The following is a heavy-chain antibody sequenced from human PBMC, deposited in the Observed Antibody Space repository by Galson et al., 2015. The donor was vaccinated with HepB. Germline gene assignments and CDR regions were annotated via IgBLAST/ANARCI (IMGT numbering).Heavy chain of an antibody. CDR2: FDPEDGEA. CDR1: GYTLTELS. Sequence: SVKVSCKVSGYTLTELSMHWVRQAPGKGLEWMGGFDPEDGEAIYAQKFQGRVTMTEDTSTDTAYMELSSLRSEDTAVYYCATGERRRTTLGSDPYYFDYWGQGTLVTVSS. V-gene: IGHV1-24*01. CDR3: ATGERRRTTLGSDPYYFDY. D-gene: IGHD1-1*01. J-gene: IGHJ4*02.